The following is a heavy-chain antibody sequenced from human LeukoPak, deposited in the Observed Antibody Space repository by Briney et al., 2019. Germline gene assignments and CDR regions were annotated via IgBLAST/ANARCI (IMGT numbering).Heavy chain of an antibody. Sequence: GGSLRLSCAASGFTFGSYAMSWVRQAPGKGLEWVSTISGSGGSPYYADSVKGRFTISRDNSKNTLYLQMKRLRAEDTAVYYCANGYCTNGVCYPYYYYYMDVWGKGTTVTVSS. D-gene: IGHD2-8*01. CDR1: GFTFGSYA. CDR3: ANGYCTNGVCYPYYYYYMDV. V-gene: IGHV3-23*01. CDR2: ISGSGGSP. J-gene: IGHJ6*03.